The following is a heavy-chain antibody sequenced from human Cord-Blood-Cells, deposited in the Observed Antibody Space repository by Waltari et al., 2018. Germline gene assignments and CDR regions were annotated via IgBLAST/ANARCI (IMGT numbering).Heavy chain of an antibody. CDR1: GYTFTGYY. CDR2: IKPNRGGT. J-gene: IGHJ4*02. V-gene: IGHV1-2*02. D-gene: IGHD2-2*01. Sequence: QVQLVQSGAEVKKPGASVKVSCKASGYTFTGYYMHWVRQAPGQGLEWKGWIKPNRGGTNYAQKFQGRVTMTRDTSISTAYMELSRLRSDDTAVYYCATSTPSSDGVDYWGQGTLVTVSS. CDR3: ATSTPSSDGVDY.